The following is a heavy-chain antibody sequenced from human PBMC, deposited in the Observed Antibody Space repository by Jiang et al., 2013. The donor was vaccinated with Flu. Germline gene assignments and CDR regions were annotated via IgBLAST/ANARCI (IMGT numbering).Heavy chain of an antibody. CDR2: IYYSGST. Sequence: GSGLVKPSQTLSLTCTVSGGSISSGGYYWSWIRQHPGKGLEWIGYIYYSGSTYYNPSLKSRVTISVDTSKNQFSLKLSSVTAADTAVYYCARYFAYCTNGVCYNPAGAFDIWAKGQWSHLF. CDR3: ARYFAYCTNGVCYNPAGAFDI. J-gene: IGHJ3*02. D-gene: IGHD2-8*01. CDR1: GGSISSGGYY. V-gene: IGHV4-31*03.